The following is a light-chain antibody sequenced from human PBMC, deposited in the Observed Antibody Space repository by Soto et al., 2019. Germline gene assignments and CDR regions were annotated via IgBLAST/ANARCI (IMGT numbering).Light chain of an antibody. CDR3: QQYGSSPLIS. CDR2: GAS. Sequence: DIVMTQSPDSLAVSLGERATINCKSSQSVLSSSNNKNYLAWYQQKPGQAPRLLIFGASKRATGIPDRFSGSGSGRDFTLTISGLEPEDFAVYYCQQYGSSPLISFGQGTRLEIK. V-gene: IGKV4-1*01. CDR1: QSVLSSSNNKNY. J-gene: IGKJ5*01.